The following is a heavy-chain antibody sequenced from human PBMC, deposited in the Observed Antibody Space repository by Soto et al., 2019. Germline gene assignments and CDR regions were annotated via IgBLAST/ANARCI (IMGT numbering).Heavy chain of an antibody. CDR3: ARDLWTNTYYYGMDV. Sequence: PGGSLRLSCAASGFTFSSYSMNWVRQAPGKGLEWVSSISSSSYIYYADSVKGRFTISRDNAKNSLYLQMNSLRAEDTAVYYCARDLWTNTYYYGMDVWGQGTTATVSS. CDR2: ISSSSYI. D-gene: IGHD2-21*01. V-gene: IGHV3-21*01. J-gene: IGHJ6*02. CDR1: GFTFSSYS.